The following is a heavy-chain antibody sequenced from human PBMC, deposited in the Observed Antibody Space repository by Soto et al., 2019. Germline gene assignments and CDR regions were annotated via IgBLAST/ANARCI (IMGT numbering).Heavy chain of an antibody. Sequence: GGSLRLSCAASGFTFSSYAMSWVRQAPGKGLEWVSAISGSGGSTYYADSVKGRFTISRDNSKNTLYLQMNSLRAEDTAVYYCARRNDILTGYTYYYYRMDVWGQGTTVTVAS. D-gene: IGHD3-9*01. CDR1: GFTFSSYA. CDR2: ISGSGGST. J-gene: IGHJ6*01. CDR3: ARRNDILTGYTYYYYRMDV. V-gene: IGHV3-23*01.